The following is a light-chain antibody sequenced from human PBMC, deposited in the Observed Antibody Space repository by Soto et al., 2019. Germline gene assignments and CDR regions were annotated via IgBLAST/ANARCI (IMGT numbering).Light chain of an antibody. Sequence: DIQMTQSPSSLSASVGDRVTINCQASQDVGNCLNWYQQKAGRAPKFLMQDASNLETGVPSKFSGCGSGKYFSFTITSLQPEDVATYYCQQCRDVPLTVGAGTKVDIK. CDR3: QQCRDVPLT. CDR1: QDVGNC. V-gene: IGKV1-33*01. CDR2: DAS. J-gene: IGKJ4*01.